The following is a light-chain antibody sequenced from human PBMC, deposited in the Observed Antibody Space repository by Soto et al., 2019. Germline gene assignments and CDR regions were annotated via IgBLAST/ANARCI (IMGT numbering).Light chain of an antibody. Sequence: IRMTQSPSSLSALVGDGGTITGRASQDISNYLNWYQQKPGKAPKLLIYDASNLETGVPSRFSGSGSGTDFTFTISSLQPEDIATYYCQQYDNLPVTFGQGTRLEIK. V-gene: IGKV1-33*01. CDR2: DAS. CDR3: QQYDNLPVT. CDR1: QDISNY. J-gene: IGKJ5*01.